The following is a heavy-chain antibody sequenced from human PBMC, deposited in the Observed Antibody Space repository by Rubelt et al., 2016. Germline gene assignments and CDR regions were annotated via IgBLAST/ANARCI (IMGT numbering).Heavy chain of an antibody. CDR2: SGGST. Sequence: SGGSTYYADSVKGRFTISRHNSKNTLYLQMNSLRAEDTAVYYCAKASGDYDFSYYFDYWGQGTLVTVSS. J-gene: IGHJ4*02. V-gene: IGHV3-53*04. D-gene: IGHD3-3*01. CDR3: AKASGDYDFSYYFDY.